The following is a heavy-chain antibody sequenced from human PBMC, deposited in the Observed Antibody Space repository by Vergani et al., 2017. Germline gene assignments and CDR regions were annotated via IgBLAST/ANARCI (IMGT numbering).Heavy chain of an antibody. D-gene: IGHD2-21*01. Sequence: QVQLVESGGGVVQPGRSLRLSCTSSGFTFSTYAMHWVRQAPGKGLEWVAIIYYDGSKKYYADSVKGRFTISRDNSRNTLDLLMSSLSAEDTAIYYCVREGSYCGSNTCRNPGYVYYYHMDVWGEGTTVTVSS. CDR1: GFTFSTYA. CDR3: VREGSYCGSNTCRNPGYVYYYHMDV. V-gene: IGHV3-33*01. J-gene: IGHJ6*03. CDR2: IYYDGSKK.